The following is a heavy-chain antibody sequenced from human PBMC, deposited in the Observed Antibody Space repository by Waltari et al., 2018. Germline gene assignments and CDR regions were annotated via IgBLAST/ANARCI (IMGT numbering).Heavy chain of an antibody. CDR1: GFTFSSYA. CDR3: ATGPTMVQGGSYYGMDV. Sequence: QVQLVESGGGVVQPGRSLRLSCAASGFTFSSYAMHWVRQAPGKGLEWVAVISYDGSNKYYADSVKGRFTISRDNSKNTLYLQMNSLRAEDTAVYYCATGPTMVQGGSYYGMDVWGQGTTVTVSS. CDR2: ISYDGSNK. V-gene: IGHV3-30-3*01. D-gene: IGHD3-10*01. J-gene: IGHJ6*02.